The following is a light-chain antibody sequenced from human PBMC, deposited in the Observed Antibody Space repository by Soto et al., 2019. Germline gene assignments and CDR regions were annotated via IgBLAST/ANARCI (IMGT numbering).Light chain of an antibody. J-gene: IGLJ3*02. V-gene: IGLV4-69*01. CDR3: QTWGTGIRV. CDR1: SGHSSYS. CDR2: LNSDGSH. Sequence: QPVLTQSPSASASLGASVKRTCTLSSGHSSYSIAWHQQQPEKGPRYLMKLNSDGSHSKGDGIPDRFSGSSSGAERYLTNSSLQSEDEADYYCQTWGTGIRVFGGGTKLTVL.